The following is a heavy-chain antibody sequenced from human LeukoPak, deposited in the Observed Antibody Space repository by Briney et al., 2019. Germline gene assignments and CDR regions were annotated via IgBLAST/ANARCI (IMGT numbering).Heavy chain of an antibody. CDR3: ARGVVLHEYTYGTFDY. Sequence: GASVKVSCKASGYTFTSYYMHWVRQAPGQGLEWMGIINPSGGSTSYAQKFQGRVTMTRDTSTSTVYMELSGLRSEDTAVYYCARGVVLHEYTYGTFDYWGQGTLVTVSS. CDR1: GYTFTSYY. CDR2: INPSGGST. J-gene: IGHJ4*02. D-gene: IGHD5-18*01. V-gene: IGHV1-46*01.